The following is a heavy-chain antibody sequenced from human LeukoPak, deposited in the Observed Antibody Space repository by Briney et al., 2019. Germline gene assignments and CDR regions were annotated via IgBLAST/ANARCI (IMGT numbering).Heavy chain of an antibody. D-gene: IGHD1-26*01. V-gene: IGHV3-21*01. Sequence: GGSLRLSCAASVFTLTSYSLKWVRQAQGKGREWVSSISSSSSYIYYADSVKGRFTISRDNAKNSLYLQMYSLRAEDTAVYYCARDYYGSYAIDYWGQGTLVTVSS. CDR2: ISSSSSYI. CDR3: ARDYYGSYAIDY. J-gene: IGHJ4*02. CDR1: VFTLTSYS.